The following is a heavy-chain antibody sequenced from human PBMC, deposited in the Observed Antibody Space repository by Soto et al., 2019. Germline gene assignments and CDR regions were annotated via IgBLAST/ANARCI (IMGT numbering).Heavy chain of an antibody. V-gene: IGHV3-9*02. CDR1: GFISDYYA. Sequence: LRLSCAASGFISDYYAMHWVRQAPGKGLEWVSGISWNSGTIGYADSVKGRVTISRDNAKNSLYLQMNSLRPEDTALYYCARDIAAHYYYYAMDVWGQGTTVTVSS. CDR3: ARDIAAHYYYYAMDV. D-gene: IGHD2-15*01. CDR2: ISWNSGTI. J-gene: IGHJ6*02.